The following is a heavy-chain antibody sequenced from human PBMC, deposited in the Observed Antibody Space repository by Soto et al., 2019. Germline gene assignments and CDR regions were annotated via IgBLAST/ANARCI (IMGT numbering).Heavy chain of an antibody. CDR3: ARSYYYDSGGYYSHFYGMDV. V-gene: IGHV4-39*01. D-gene: IGHD3-22*01. CDR2: IYYGGST. CDR1: GGSIDDSSSY. J-gene: IGHJ6*02. Sequence: PSETLSLTCTISGGSIDDSSSYWGWIRQPPGKGLEWIGSIYYGGSTYYNPSLKSRVTISVDTSKNQFSLRLSSVTAADTAVYYCARSYYYDSGGYYSHFYGMDVWGQGTTVSVS.